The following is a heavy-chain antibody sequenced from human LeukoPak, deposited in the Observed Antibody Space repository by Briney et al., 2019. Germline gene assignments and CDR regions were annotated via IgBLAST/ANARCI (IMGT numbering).Heavy chain of an antibody. CDR1: GLTFSTYA. D-gene: IGHD3/OR15-3a*01. CDR2: ISSNGGST. V-gene: IGHV3-64*02. J-gene: IGHJ4*02. Sequence: GGSLRLSCSVSGLTFSTYAMHWVRQAPGKGMDYVSGISSNGGSTCYVDSVKGRFTISRDNSKSTLYLQMGSLRPEDMALYYCARERGTGRLGGDFDYWGQGTLVTVSS. CDR3: ARERGTGRLGGDFDY.